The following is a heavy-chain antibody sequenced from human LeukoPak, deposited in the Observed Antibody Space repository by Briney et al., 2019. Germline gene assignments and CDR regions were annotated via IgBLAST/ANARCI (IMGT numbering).Heavy chain of an antibody. V-gene: IGHV3-7*01. CDR3: ARDGLVGAFDI. CDR2: IQEDGSDK. J-gene: IGHJ3*02. CDR1: GFTFSDYW. D-gene: IGHD1-26*01. Sequence: GGSLRLSCAGSGFTFSDYWMTWVRQAPGKGLEWVANIQEDGSDKQYVDSVKGRFSISRDNAEHSLYLQMNNLRAEDTAVYYCARDGLVGAFDIWGQGTMVTVSS.